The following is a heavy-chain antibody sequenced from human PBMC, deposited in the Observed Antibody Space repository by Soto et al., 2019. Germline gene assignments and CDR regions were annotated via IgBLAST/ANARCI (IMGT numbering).Heavy chain of an antibody. CDR2: ISYDGSNK. CDR3: ARAFTIQYYYYGMDV. V-gene: IGHV3-30-3*01. D-gene: IGHD3-3*01. CDR1: GFTFSSYA. J-gene: IGHJ6*02. Sequence: SLRLSCAASGFTFSSYAMHWVRQAPGKGLEWVAVISYDGSNKYYADSVKGRFTISRDNSKNTLYLQMNSLRAEDTAVYYCARAFTIQYYYYGMDVWGQGTTVTVSS.